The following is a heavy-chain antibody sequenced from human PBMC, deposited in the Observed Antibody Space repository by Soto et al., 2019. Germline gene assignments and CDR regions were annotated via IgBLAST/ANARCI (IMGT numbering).Heavy chain of an antibody. CDR2: VIPIFGTA. J-gene: IGHJ5*02. CDR1: GGTFSSYA. D-gene: IGHD6-6*01. V-gene: IGHV1-69*13. CDR3: ARDRTLLGYSSSEGFDP. Sequence: GASVKVSCKASGGTFSSYAISWVRQAPGQGLEWMGGVIPIFGTANYAQKFQGRVTITADESTSTAYMELSSLGSEDTAVYYCARDRTLLGYSSSEGFDPWGQGTLVTVSS.